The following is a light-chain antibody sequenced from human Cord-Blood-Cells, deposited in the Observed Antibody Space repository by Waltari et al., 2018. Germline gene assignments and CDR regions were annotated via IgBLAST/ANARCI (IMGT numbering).Light chain of an antibody. CDR2: DVS. J-gene: IGLJ1*01. CDR1: SSDVGGYNY. V-gene: IGLV2-14*01. CDR3: SSYTSSSTNYV. Sequence: QSALTQPASVSGSPGQSITISCTGTSSDVGGYNYVSWYQQHPDKAPKLMIYDVSKRLSGVSNRFSGSKSGNTASLTISGLQAEAEADYYGSSYTSSSTNYVFGTGNKVTFL.